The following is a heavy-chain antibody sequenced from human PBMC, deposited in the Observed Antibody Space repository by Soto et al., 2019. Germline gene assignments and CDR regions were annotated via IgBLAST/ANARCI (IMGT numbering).Heavy chain of an antibody. D-gene: IGHD3-3*01. Sequence: EVQLLESGGGLVQPGGSLRLSCAASGFTFSAYAMSWVRQAPGKGLEWVSTISGGGHATYYADSVKGRFTISRDTSKNTLYLQMNIVSADDTAIYYCAKERFGTAVEYWGQGSQVTVST. CDR1: GFTFSAYA. CDR2: ISGGGHAT. J-gene: IGHJ4*02. V-gene: IGHV3-23*01. CDR3: AKERFGTAVEY.